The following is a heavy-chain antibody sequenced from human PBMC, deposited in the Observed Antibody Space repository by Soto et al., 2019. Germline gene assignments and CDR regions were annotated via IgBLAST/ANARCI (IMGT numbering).Heavy chain of an antibody. D-gene: IGHD2-15*01. CDR1: GCSISSGDYY. V-gene: IGHV4-39*01. Sequence: SETLSLTCTVSGCSISSGDYYWGWIRQPPGKGLEWIGSIYYSGSTYYNPSLKSRVTISVDTSKNQFSLKLSSVTAADTAVYYCARPVGYCSGGSCYSRWFDPWGQGTLVTVSS. J-gene: IGHJ5*02. CDR2: IYYSGST. CDR3: ARPVGYCSGGSCYSRWFDP.